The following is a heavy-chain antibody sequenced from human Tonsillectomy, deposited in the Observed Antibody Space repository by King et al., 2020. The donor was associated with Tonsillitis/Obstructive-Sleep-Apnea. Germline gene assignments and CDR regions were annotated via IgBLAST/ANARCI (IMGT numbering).Heavy chain of an antibody. J-gene: IGHJ6*03. CDR2: ISISSSTI. V-gene: IGHV3-48*02. CDR1: GFTFSYYS. Sequence: VQLVESGGGLVQPGGSLRLSCAASGFTFSYYSMNWVRQAPGKGLEWVSYISISSSTIYYAESVKGRFTISRDDAKNSLYLQMNSLRDEDTAVYYCARGLPAATLYYYYYYMDVWGKGTTVTVSS. D-gene: IGHD2-2*01. CDR3: ARGLPAATLYYYYYYMDV.